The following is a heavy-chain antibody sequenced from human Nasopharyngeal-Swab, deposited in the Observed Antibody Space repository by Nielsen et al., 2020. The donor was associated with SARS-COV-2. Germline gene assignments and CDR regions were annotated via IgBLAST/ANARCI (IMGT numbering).Heavy chain of an antibody. CDR2: IIPIFGTA. Sequence: SVKVSCKASGGTLSSYAISWVRQAPGQGLEWMGGIIPIFGTANYAQKFQGGVTITADESTSTAYMELSSLRSEDTAVYYCAVGATGYYYMDVWGKGTTVTVSS. CDR3: AVGATGYYYMDV. D-gene: IGHD1-26*01. J-gene: IGHJ6*03. V-gene: IGHV1-69*13. CDR1: GGTLSSYA.